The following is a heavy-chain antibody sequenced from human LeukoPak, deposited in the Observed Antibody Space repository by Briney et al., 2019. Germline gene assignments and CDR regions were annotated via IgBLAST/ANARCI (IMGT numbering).Heavy chain of an antibody. J-gene: IGHJ4*02. V-gene: IGHV4-4*02. CDR1: GGSISSSNW. D-gene: IGHD6-19*01. CDR3: ARGGYSSGWPTYFDY. Sequence: SETLSLTCAVSGGSISSSNWWSWVRQPPGKGLVWIGEIYHSGSTNYNPSLKSRVTISIDKSKNQFSLKVNSVTAADTAVYYCARGGYSSGWPTYFDYWGLGTLVTVSS. CDR2: IYHSGST.